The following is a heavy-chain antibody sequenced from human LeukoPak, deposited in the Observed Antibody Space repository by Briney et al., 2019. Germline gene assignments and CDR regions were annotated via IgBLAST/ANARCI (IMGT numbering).Heavy chain of an antibody. J-gene: IGHJ4*02. D-gene: IGHD3-3*01. CDR2: IYYSGST. CDR1: GGSISSYY. V-gene: IGHV4-59*01. CDR3: ARDKGVVLDY. Sequence: SETLSLTCTVSGGSISSYYWSWIRQPPGKGLEWIGYIYYSGSTNNNPSLKSRVTISVDTSKNQFSLKLSSVTAADTAVYYCARDKGVVLDYWGQGTLVTVSS.